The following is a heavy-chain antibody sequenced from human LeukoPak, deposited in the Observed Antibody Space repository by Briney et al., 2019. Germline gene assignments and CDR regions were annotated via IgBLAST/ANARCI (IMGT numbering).Heavy chain of an antibody. V-gene: IGHV1-2*02. CDR1: GYTFTGYY. D-gene: IGHD3-3*01. J-gene: IGHJ6*03. Sequence: ASVKVSCKASGYTFTGYYMHWVRQAPGQGLEWMGWINPNSGGTNYAQKFQGRVTMTRDTSISTAYMELSRLRSDDTAVYYCARNTQYYDFWSGYSSAHFYYYMDVWGKGTTVTVSS. CDR2: INPNSGGT. CDR3: ARNTQYYDFWSGYSSAHFYYYMDV.